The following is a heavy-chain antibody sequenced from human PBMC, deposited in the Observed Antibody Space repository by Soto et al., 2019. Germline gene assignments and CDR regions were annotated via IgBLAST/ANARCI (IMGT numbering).Heavy chain of an antibody. D-gene: IGHD3-22*01. CDR2: INPNNGDT. CDR3: ARIRTYYYSSGSLNH. Sequence: AASVKVSCKASGYTFTGFYLHWVRRAPGQGLEWMGWINPNNGDTNYAQGFQGRVIMTRDTSITTAYMEVSRLRSDDTAVYYCARIRTYYYSSGSLNHWGQGTQVTVSS. V-gene: IGHV1-2*02. CDR1: GYTFTGFY. J-gene: IGHJ5*02.